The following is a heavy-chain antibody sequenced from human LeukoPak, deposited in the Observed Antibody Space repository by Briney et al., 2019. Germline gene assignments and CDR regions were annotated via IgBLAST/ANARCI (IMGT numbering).Heavy chain of an antibody. Sequence: SETLSLTCTVSGGSIRSYYWGWIRQPPGKGLEWIGYIYYSGSTNYNPSLKSRVTISVDTSKNQFSLRLSSVTAAHTAVYYCARVGSSGWSFDYWGQGTLVTVSS. V-gene: IGHV4-59*01. CDR3: ARVGSSGWSFDY. J-gene: IGHJ4*02. D-gene: IGHD6-19*01. CDR2: IYYSGST. CDR1: GGSIRSYY.